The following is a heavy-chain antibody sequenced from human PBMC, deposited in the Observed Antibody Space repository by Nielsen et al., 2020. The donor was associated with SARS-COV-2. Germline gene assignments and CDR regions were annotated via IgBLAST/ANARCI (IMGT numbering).Heavy chain of an antibody. D-gene: IGHD6-13*01. CDR3: AREGAGSSVYYGLDV. CDR1: GFTFSSYG. Sequence: GESMKISCAASGFTFSSYGMNWVRQARGKGLEWVAVIWYDGRKKYHADSVKGRFTISRDNSKHTLYLQMNSLRAEDTAMYYCAREGAGSSVYYGLDVWGQGTTVTVSS. V-gene: IGHV3-33*01. CDR2: IWYDGRKK. J-gene: IGHJ6*02.